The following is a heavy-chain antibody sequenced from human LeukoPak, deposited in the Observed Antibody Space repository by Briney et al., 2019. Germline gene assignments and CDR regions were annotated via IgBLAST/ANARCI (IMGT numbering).Heavy chain of an antibody. J-gene: IGHJ4*02. V-gene: IGHV3-74*01. CDR2: INGDGRNI. Sequence: GGSLRLSCVASGFTFSSYWMHWVRQDPRKGLVWVSRINGDGRNINYADSVRGRFTISRDNAKNSLYPHMNSLRAEDTAVYYCARGESAAGDASEFAYWGQGILVTVSS. CDR3: ARGESAAGDASEFAY. CDR1: GFTFSSYW. D-gene: IGHD6-13*01.